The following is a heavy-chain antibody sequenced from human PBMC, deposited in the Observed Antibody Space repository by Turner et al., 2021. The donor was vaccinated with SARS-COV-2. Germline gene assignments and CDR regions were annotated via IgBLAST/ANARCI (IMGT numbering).Heavy chain of an antibody. CDR1: GFTVSSYG. J-gene: IGHJ4*02. CDR3: ARDCDSSGLLPHFDY. Sequence: RLVESGGGLVRLGGSLGPSGAASGFTVSSYGMHWVRQAPGKGLEWVAVIRNDGSNKYYADSVKGRFTISRDNSKNTLYLQMNSLRAEDTAVYYCARDCDSSGLLPHFDYWGQGTLVTVSS. D-gene: IGHD3-22*01. V-gene: IGHV3-33*08. CDR2: IRNDGSNK.